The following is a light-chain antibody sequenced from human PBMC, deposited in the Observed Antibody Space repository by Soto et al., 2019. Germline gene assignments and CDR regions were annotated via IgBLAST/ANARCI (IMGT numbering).Light chain of an antibody. V-gene: IGKV1-27*01. Sequence: DIQMTQSPSSLSGSVGDRVTITCRASQDISVYLAWYQQKPGKVPKLLIYSASTLQSGVPSRFSGSGSGTDFTLTISSLQPEDVATYYCQKFNTAPLTFGQGTRLEMK. J-gene: IGKJ5*01. CDR3: QKFNTAPLT. CDR2: SAS. CDR1: QDISVY.